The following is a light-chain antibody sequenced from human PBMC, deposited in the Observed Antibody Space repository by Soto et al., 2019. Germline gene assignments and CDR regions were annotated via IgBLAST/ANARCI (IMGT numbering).Light chain of an antibody. CDR3: QQYNNWPRT. CDR1: QSVSSN. CDR2: GAS. J-gene: IGKJ1*01. V-gene: IGKV3-15*01. Sequence: EIVMTQSPATLSVSPGERATLSCRASQSVSSNLAWYQQKPGQAPRLLIYGASTRATGIPDRFSGSGSATEFTLTIRRLQSEDFAVYYWQQYNNWPRTFGQGTKVEIK.